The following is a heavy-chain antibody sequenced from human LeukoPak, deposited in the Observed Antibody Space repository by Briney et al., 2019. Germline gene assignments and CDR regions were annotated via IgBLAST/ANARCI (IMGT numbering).Heavy chain of an antibody. J-gene: IGHJ4*02. D-gene: IGHD3-10*01. Sequence: GGSLRLSCAASGFTFSSYAMSWARQAPGKGLEWVSTISSAAGIPTYYADSVKGRFTISRDNSKNTVYLQMNNLRAEDTAVYYCAKLPHSRGGSYSDYWGQGTLVTVSS. CDR2: ISSAAGIPT. CDR3: AKLPHSRGGSYSDY. V-gene: IGHV3-23*01. CDR1: GFTFSSYA.